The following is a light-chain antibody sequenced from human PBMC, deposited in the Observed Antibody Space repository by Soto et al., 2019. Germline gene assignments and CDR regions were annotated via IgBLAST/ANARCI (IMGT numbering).Light chain of an antibody. V-gene: IGKV1-33*01. CDR1: QDISNY. Sequence: DIQMTQSPSSLSASVGDRVTITCQASQDISNYLNWYQQKPGKAPKLLIYDASNLETGVPSRFSGSGSGTDFTFTISSLQPEDIATYYCQQYDIRPLSFGGGTKGESK. CDR2: DAS. J-gene: IGKJ4*01. CDR3: QQYDIRPLS.